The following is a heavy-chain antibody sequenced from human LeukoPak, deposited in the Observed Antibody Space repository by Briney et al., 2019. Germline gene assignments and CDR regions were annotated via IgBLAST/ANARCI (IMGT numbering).Heavy chain of an antibody. D-gene: IGHD3-10*02. CDR2: INPNSGGT. V-gene: IGHV1-2*06. CDR3: ARDFYSYSCVD. CDR1: GYTFTGYY. J-gene: IGHJ4*02. Sequence: ASVKVSCKASGYTFTGYYMHWVRQAPGQGLEWMGRINPNSGGTNYAQKFQGRVTMTRDTSISTAYMELSRMRSDDTAVYYCARDFYSYSCVDWGQGTLVTVSS.